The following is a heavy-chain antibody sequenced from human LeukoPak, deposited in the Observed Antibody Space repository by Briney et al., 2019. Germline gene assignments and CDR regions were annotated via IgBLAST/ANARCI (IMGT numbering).Heavy chain of an antibody. J-gene: IGHJ3*02. D-gene: IGHD6-13*01. CDR1: GYSFTSYW. V-gene: IGHV5-51*01. CDR3: ARPRQHHDDAFDM. CDR2: IYPGDSDT. Sequence: GESLKISCKGSGYSFTSYWIGWVRQMPGKGLEWMGIIYPGDSDTIYSPSFQGQVTISADKSISTAYLQWSSLRASDTAMYYWARPRQHHDDAFDMWGQGTMVTVSS.